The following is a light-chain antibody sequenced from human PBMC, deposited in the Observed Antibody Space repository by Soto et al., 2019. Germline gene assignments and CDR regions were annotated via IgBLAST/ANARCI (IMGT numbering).Light chain of an antibody. V-gene: IGLV2-11*01. J-gene: IGLJ1*01. CDR1: SSDVGGYNY. CDR2: DVS. Sequence: ALTQPRSVSGSPGQSVTISCTGTSSDVGGYNYVSWYQQHPGKAPKLMIYDVSKRPSGVPDRFSGSKSGNTASLTISGLQAEDEADYYCCSYAGSYTFDVFGTGTKLTVL. CDR3: CSYAGSYTFDV.